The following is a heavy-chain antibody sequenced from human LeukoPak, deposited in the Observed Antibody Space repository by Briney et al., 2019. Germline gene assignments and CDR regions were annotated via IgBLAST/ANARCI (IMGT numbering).Heavy chain of an antibody. Sequence: ASVKVSCKASGYTFTSYYMHRVRQAPGQGLEWMGIINPSGGSTSYAQKLQGRVTMTRDTSTSTVYMELSSLRSEDTAVYYCARSYNWNPPELWGRGTLVTVSS. D-gene: IGHD1-20*01. CDR2: INPSGGST. CDR1: GYTFTSYY. V-gene: IGHV1-46*01. J-gene: IGHJ2*01. CDR3: ARSYNWNPPEL.